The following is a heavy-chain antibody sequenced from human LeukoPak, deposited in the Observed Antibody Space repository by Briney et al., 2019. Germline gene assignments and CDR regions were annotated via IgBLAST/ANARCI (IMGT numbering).Heavy chain of an antibody. V-gene: IGHV4-4*02. CDR1: GGSITSHSW. CDR2: IYHSGRT. D-gene: IGHD3-10*01. CDR3: AIVGVSAIADIDY. J-gene: IGHJ4*02. Sequence: SETLSLTCAVSGGSITSHSWWSWVRQPPGKGLEWIGEIYHSGRTNYNPSLKSRVPISVDKSKNQFSLRLSSVTAADTAVYYCAIVGVSAIADIDYWGQGTLVIVSS.